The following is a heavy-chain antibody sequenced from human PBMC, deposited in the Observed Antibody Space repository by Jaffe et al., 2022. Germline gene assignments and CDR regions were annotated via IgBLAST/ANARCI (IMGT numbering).Heavy chain of an antibody. Sequence: EVQLVESGGGLVQPGGSLRLSCAASGFTFSSYEMNWVRQAPGKGLEWVSYISSSGSTIYYADSVKGRFTISRDNAKNSLYLQMNSLRAEDTAVYYCAREAYYYDSSGYYYAVLDYWGQGTLVTVSS. J-gene: IGHJ4*02. CDR3: AREAYYYDSSGYYYAVLDY. D-gene: IGHD3-22*01. CDR2: ISSSGSTI. V-gene: IGHV3-48*03. CDR1: GFTFSSYE.